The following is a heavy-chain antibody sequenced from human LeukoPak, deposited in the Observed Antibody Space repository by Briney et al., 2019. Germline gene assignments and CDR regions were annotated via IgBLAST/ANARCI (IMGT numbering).Heavy chain of an antibody. CDR1: GDSISSGSYY. D-gene: IGHD3-10*01. J-gene: IGHJ4*02. CDR2: IYYSGNT. Sequence: SETLSLTCAVSGDSISSGSYYWGWIRQPPGKGLEWIGYIYYSGNTNYNPSLKSRVTISVDTSKNQFSLKLSSVTAADTAVYYCATDNSYGSGSYYTWGQGTLVTVSS. CDR3: ATDNSYGSGSYYT. V-gene: IGHV4-61*01.